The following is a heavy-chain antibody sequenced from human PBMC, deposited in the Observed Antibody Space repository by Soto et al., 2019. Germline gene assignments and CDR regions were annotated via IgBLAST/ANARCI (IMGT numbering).Heavy chain of an antibody. Sequence: AGCRRLSWSVFGFTFSSGAMHWVGQAPGKGLQDVSSISSDGCRPYYAASVKGRFTISRDNSKNTLYLQMTSLRLDHTAVYSCVKDRYVDYRGQGTLVTASS. J-gene: IGHJ4*02. CDR3: VKDRYVDY. V-gene: IGHV3-64D*06. CDR2: ISSDGCRP. CDR1: GFTFSSGA.